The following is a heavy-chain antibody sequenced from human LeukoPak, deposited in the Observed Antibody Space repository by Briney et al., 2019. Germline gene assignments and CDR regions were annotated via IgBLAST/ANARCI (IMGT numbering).Heavy chain of an antibody. V-gene: IGHV3-48*03. CDR1: GFTFSSYE. CDR3: ARDASSKDTAMVYYYYYGMDV. D-gene: IGHD5-18*01. J-gene: IGHJ6*02. Sequence: GGSLRLSCAASGFTFSSYEMNWVRQAPGRGLEWVSYISSSGSTIYYADSVKGRFTISRDNAKNSLYLQMNSLRAEDTAVYYCARDASSKDTAMVYYYYYGMDVWGQGTTVTVSS. CDR2: ISSSGSTI.